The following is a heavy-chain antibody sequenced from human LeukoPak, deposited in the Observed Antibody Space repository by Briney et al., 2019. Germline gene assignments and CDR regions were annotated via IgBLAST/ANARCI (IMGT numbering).Heavy chain of an antibody. CDR1: GFTVSSNY. CDR3: ARVRYCSSTSCSNFDY. V-gene: IGHV3-66*02. J-gene: IGHJ4*02. D-gene: IGHD2-2*01. CDR2: IYSGGST. Sequence: PGGSLRLSCEASGFTVSSNYMSWVRQAPGKGLEWVSVIYSGGSTYYADSVKGRFTISRDNSKKTLYLQMSRLRAEDTAVYYCARVRYCSSTSCSNFDYWGQGTLVTVSS.